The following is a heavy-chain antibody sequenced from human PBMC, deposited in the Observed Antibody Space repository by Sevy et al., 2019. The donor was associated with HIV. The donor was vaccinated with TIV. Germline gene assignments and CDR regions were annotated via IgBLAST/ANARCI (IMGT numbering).Heavy chain of an antibody. CDR2: ISSSGHYI. Sequence: GGSLRLSCEISGFTLSSYWMSWLRQAPGKGLEWVSYISSSGHYIQYADSVRGRFTISRDNARDSLDLQMNSLRAEDTAVYFCVRWDYSTSGNWFDPWGQGTLVTVSS. D-gene: IGHD6-13*01. CDR1: GFTLSSYW. V-gene: IGHV3-21*01. CDR3: VRWDYSTSGNWFDP. J-gene: IGHJ5*02.